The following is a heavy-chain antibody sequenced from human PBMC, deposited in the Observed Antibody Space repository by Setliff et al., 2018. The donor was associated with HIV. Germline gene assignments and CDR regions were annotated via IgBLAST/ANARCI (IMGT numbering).Heavy chain of an antibody. Sequence: GGSLRLSCAASGFSFSDSHMTWIRQAPGKGLEWVSYISTTSSNTNYADSVKGRFTISRDNAKNSMDLQMNSLRAEDTAIYYCARKLRPGHGVDVWGQGTTVTVSS. V-gene: IGHV3-11*06. CDR3: ARKLRPGHGVDV. J-gene: IGHJ6*02. D-gene: IGHD3-10*01. CDR2: ISTTSSNT. CDR1: GFSFSDSH.